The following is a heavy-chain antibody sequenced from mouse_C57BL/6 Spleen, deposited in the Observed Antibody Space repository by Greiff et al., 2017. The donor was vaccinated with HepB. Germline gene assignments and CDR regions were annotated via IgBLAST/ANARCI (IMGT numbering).Heavy chain of an antibody. J-gene: IGHJ1*03. Sequence: VQLQQSGPELVKPGASVKISCKASGYSFTDYNMNWVKQSNGKSLEWIGVINPNYGTTSYNQKFKGKATLTVDQSSSTSYMQLNSLTSEDSAVYYCASHYGSSYWYFDVWGTGTTVTVSS. CDR2: INPNYGTT. CDR3: ASHYGSSYWYFDV. CDR1: GYSFTDYN. V-gene: IGHV1-39*01. D-gene: IGHD1-1*01.